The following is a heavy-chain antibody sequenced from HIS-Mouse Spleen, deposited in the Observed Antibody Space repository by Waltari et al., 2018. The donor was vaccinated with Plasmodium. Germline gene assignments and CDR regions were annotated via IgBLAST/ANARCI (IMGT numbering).Heavy chain of an antibody. J-gene: IGHJ4*02. CDR3: ARGNSGYSSSWYLFDY. D-gene: IGHD6-13*01. Sequence: VQLQQWGAGLLKPSETLSLTCAVYGGSFSGYYWSWVRQAPGKGLEWVSVIYSGGRTYYADSVKGRFTISRDNSKNTRYLQMNSLRAEDTAVYYCARGNSGYSSSWYLFDYWGQGTLVTVSS. CDR2: IYSGGRT. V-gene: IGHV3-53*01. CDR1: GGSFSGYY.